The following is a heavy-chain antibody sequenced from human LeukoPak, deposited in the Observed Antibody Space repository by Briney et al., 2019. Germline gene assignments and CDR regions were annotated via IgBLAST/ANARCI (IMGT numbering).Heavy chain of an antibody. Sequence: GGSLRLSCAASGFTFSSYSMNWVRQAPGKGLEWVSSISSSSSYIYYAESVKGRFTITRANSKNTQYVQMNSLRAEDTAVYYCAKDLGSSWSSFFDYWGQGTLVTVSS. V-gene: IGHV3-21*01. CDR1: GFTFSSYS. J-gene: IGHJ4*02. CDR2: ISSSSSYI. CDR3: AKDLGSSWSSFFDY. D-gene: IGHD6-13*01.